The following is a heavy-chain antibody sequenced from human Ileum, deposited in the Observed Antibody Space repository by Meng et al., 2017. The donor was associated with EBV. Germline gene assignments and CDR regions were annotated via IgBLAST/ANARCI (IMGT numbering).Heavy chain of an antibody. CDR3: ASFPPPGKQWLVTDY. J-gene: IGHJ4*02. D-gene: IGHD6-19*01. Sequence: VQLQGSGPGLVKPSGTLSLTCAVSGGSISSSNWGSWVRQPPGKGLEWIGEIYHSGSTNYNPSLKSRVTISVDKSKNQFSLKLSSVTAADTAVYYCASFPPPGKQWLVTDYWGQGTLVTVSS. V-gene: IGHV4-4*02. CDR1: GGSISSSNW. CDR2: IYHSGST.